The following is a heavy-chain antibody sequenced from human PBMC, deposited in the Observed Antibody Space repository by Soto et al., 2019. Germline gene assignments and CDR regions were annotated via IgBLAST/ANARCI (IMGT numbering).Heavy chain of an antibody. CDR3: SGSEYYYDSSGYYSLAFDI. D-gene: IGHD3-22*01. V-gene: IGHV4-30-2*01. CDR2: IYHSGST. Sequence: SETLSLTCAVSGGSISSGGYSWSWIRQPPGKGLEWIGYIYHSGSTYYNQSLKSRVTISVDRSKNQFSLKLSSVTAADTAVYYCSGSEYYYDSSGYYSLAFDIWGQGTMVTVSS. J-gene: IGHJ3*02. CDR1: GGSISSGGYS.